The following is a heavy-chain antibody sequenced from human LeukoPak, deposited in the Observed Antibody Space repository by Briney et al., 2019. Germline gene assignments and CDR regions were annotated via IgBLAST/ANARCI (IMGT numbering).Heavy chain of an antibody. J-gene: IGHJ5*02. Sequence: ASVKVSCKASGYTFVNYEINWVRQAPGQGLEWMGWISAYNGNTNYAQKLQGRVTMTTDTSTSTAYMELRSLRSDDTAVYYCARVDYYGSGSCFLGWFDPWGQGTLVTVSS. D-gene: IGHD3-10*01. CDR1: GYTFVNYE. CDR2: ISAYNGNT. CDR3: ARVDYYGSGSCFLGWFDP. V-gene: IGHV1-18*01.